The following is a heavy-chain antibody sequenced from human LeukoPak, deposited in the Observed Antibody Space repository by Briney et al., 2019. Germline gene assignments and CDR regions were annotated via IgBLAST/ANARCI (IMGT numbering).Heavy chain of an antibody. CDR3: ARIGRTTDY. Sequence: PSETLCLTCTVSGGSISSGSYYWRWLRQPAGKGLEWIGRIYTSGSTNYNPSLKRRVTISVDTSKNQFSLKLSSVTAADTAVYYCARIGRTTDYWGQGTLVTVSS. V-gene: IGHV4-61*02. CDR2: IYTSGST. J-gene: IGHJ4*02. CDR1: GGSISSGSYY. D-gene: IGHD1-1*01.